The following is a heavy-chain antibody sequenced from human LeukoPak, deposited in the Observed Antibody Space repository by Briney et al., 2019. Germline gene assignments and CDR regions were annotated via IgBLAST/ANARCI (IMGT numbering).Heavy chain of an antibody. D-gene: IGHD3-16*01. CDR1: GFTFSSYG. CDR2: IRLDGSIK. J-gene: IGHJ4*02. V-gene: IGHV3-30*02. CDR3: AKEVELGGFDY. Sequence: GGSLRLSCVASGFTFSSYGMYWVRQAPGKGLEWVAFIRLDGSIKYYGDSVKGRFTISRGNSKNTLYLQLNSLRPEDTAVYYCAKEVELGGFDYWGQGALVTVSS.